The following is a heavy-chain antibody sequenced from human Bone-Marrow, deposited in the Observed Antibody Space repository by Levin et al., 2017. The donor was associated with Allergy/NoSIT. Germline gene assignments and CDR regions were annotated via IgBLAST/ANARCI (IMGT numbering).Heavy chain of an antibody. J-gene: IGHJ5*02. CDR2: ISYDGTDK. CDR3: VKDPAYSSGWYFDP. Sequence: GESLKISCAASGFEFSGFGMDWVRQAPGRGLQWVAFISYDGTDKFYVDSVKGRFTISRDNDKNTLYLQMHSLRPDDTAVYYCVKDPAYSSGWYFDPWGQGARVTVSS. V-gene: IGHV3-30*18. D-gene: IGHD6-19*01. CDR1: GFEFSGFG.